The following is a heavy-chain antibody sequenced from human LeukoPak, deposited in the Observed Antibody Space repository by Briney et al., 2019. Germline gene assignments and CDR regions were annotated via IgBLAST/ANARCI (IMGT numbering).Heavy chain of an antibody. D-gene: IGHD4-17*01. J-gene: IGHJ4*02. V-gene: IGHV4-39*01. CDR2: IYYSGST. Sequence: SETLSLTCTVSGGSISSSSYYWGWIRQPPGKGLEWIGSIYYSGSTYYNPSLKSRVTISVDTSKNQFSLKLSSVTAADTAVYYCARVRDYGDLAGLDYWGQGTLVTVSS. CDR1: GGSISSSSYY. CDR3: ARVRDYGDLAGLDY.